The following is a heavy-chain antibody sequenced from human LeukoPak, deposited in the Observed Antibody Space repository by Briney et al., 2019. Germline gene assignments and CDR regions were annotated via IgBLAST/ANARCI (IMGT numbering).Heavy chain of an antibody. J-gene: IGHJ3*02. Sequence: GGSLRLSCAASGFTFSSYGMHWVGQAPGKGLEWVAVIWYDGSNKYYADSVKGRFTISRDNSKNTLYLQMNSLRAEDTAVYYCAREGEGYYDAFDIWGQGTMVTVSS. V-gene: IGHV3-33*01. CDR2: IWYDGSNK. D-gene: IGHD3-16*01. CDR3: AREGEGYYDAFDI. CDR1: GFTFSSYG.